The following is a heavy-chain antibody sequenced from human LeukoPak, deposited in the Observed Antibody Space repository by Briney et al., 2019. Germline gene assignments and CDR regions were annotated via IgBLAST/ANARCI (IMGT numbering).Heavy chain of an antibody. Sequence: SETLSLTCTVSGVAISRYFWRWIRQPPGKGLEWIGYIYYSGSTNYNPSLKSRVTMSVDTSKNQISLKLSSVTAADTAVYYCARIDRAVAGTIDDWGQGTLVTVSS. V-gene: IGHV4-59*08. CDR1: GVAISRYF. D-gene: IGHD6-19*01. J-gene: IGHJ4*02. CDR3: ARIDRAVAGTIDD. CDR2: IYYSGST.